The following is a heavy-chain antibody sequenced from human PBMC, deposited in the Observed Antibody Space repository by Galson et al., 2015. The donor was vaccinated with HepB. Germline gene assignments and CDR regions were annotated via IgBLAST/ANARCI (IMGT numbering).Heavy chain of an antibody. CDR1: GFTFSRNA. D-gene: IGHD6-19*01. V-gene: IGHV3-30*04. J-gene: IGHJ4*02. CDR3: ARDGGGYTSGWYEGLDH. Sequence: SLRLSCAASGFTFSRNAMHWVRQAPGKGLEWVAVIPYDGSNNNYVDSVKGRFTISRDNSKNTLYLQMNSLRAEDTAVYYCARDGGGYTSGWYEGLDHWGQGTLVTVSS. CDR2: IPYDGSNN.